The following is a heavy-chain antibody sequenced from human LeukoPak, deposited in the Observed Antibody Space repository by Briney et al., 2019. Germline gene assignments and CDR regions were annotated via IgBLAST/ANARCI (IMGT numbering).Heavy chain of an antibody. Sequence: GSLRLSCAASGFTFSSYSMNWVRQAPAKGLEWVSYIISSGSTIYYADSVKGRFTISRDNAKNSLYLQMNSLRAEDTAVYYCARDFRFLEWLPDRYFDYWGQGTLVTVSS. CDR3: ARDFRFLEWLPDRYFDY. CDR1: GFTFSSYS. D-gene: IGHD3-3*01. CDR2: IISSGSTI. J-gene: IGHJ4*02. V-gene: IGHV3-48*04.